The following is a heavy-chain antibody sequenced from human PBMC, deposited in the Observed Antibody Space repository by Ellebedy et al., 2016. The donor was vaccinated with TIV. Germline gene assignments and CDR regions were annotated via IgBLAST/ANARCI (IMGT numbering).Heavy chain of an antibody. Sequence: SETLSLTCTVSVGSISSNNYYWGWIRQPPGKGLEWIGSIFYTGSAHYNPSLKSRVTMSVDTSKNQFSLNLRFVTAADTAVYYCAREEGRYCSGGSCYAYIQTYYYYGMDVWGQGTTVTVSS. CDR2: IFYTGSA. CDR1: VGSISSNNYY. J-gene: IGHJ6*02. D-gene: IGHD2-15*01. CDR3: AREEGRYCSGGSCYAYIQTYYYYGMDV. V-gene: IGHV4-39*07.